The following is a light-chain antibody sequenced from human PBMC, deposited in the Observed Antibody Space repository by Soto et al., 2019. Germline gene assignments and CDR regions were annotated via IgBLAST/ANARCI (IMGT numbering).Light chain of an antibody. Sequence: QSVLTQPAFVSGSPGQSITISCTGTSSDVGGYNYVSWYQHPPGKAPKLMISEVSNRPSGVSNRFSGSKSGNTASLTISGLQAEDDADYYCSSYTSTSTSVFGTGTKVTLL. CDR1: SSDVGGYNY. CDR3: SSYTSTSTSV. CDR2: EVS. J-gene: IGLJ1*01. V-gene: IGLV2-14*01.